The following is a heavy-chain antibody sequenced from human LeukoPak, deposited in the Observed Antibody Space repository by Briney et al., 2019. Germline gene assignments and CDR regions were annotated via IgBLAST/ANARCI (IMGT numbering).Heavy chain of an antibody. CDR1: GFTFSSYW. CDR3: ARDRDGGKPAEFDP. D-gene: IGHD4-23*01. CDR2: ITSDGGST. J-gene: IGHJ5*02. V-gene: IGHV3-74*01. Sequence: GGSLRLSCAASGFTFSSYWMFWVRQVPGKGLVWVSRITSDGGSTAYADSVKGRFTNSRDNAKNTLYLQMNSLRAEDTAVYYCARDRDGGKPAEFDPWGQGSLVIVSS.